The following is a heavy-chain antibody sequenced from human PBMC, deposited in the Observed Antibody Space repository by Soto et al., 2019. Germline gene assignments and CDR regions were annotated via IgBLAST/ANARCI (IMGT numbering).Heavy chain of an antibody. CDR3: ARGRRGCSSTSCQGRGGYYYYYMDV. CDR1: GYTFTSYD. J-gene: IGHJ6*03. CDR2: MNPNSGNT. Sequence: ASVKVSCKASGYTFTSYDINWVRQATGQGLEWMGWMNPNSGNTGYAQKFQGRVTMTRNTSISTAYMELSSLRSEDTAVYYCARGRRGCSSTSCQGRGGYYYYYMDVWGKGTTVTVSS. V-gene: IGHV1-8*01. D-gene: IGHD2-2*01.